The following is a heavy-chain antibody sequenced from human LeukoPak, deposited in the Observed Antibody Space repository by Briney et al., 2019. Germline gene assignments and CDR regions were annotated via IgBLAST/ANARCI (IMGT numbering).Heavy chain of an antibody. Sequence: GASVKVSCKASGYIFTGYVMHWVRQAPGQGLEWMGWIHTNTGVTRESQKFHGRVTLTRDTPISTAYLELSSLTSDDTAVYYCARDLEGDLGTITDYWGQGSLVSVS. CDR3: ARDLEGDLGTITDY. J-gene: IGHJ4*02. CDR1: GYIFTGYV. CDR2: IHTNTGVT. V-gene: IGHV1-2*02. D-gene: IGHD3-10*01.